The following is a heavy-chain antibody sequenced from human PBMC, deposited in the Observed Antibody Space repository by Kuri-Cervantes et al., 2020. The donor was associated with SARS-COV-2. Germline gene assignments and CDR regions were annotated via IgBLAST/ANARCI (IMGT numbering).Heavy chain of an antibody. D-gene: IGHD3-3*01. J-gene: IGHJ6*03. CDR2: ISSSSSTI. V-gene: IGHV3-48*01. CDR1: GFLFSASA. Sequence: GESLKISCEVSGFLFSASAIHWVRQAPGKGLEWVSYISSSSSTIYYADSVKGRFTISRDNAKNSLYLQMNSLRAEDTAVYYCARDDYDFWSGLPYYMDVWGKGATVTVSS. CDR3: ARDDYDFWSGLPYYMDV.